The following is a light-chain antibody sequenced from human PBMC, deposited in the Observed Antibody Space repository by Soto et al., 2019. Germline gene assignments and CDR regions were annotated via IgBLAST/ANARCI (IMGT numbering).Light chain of an antibody. Sequence: DIQMTQSPSALSASVGERVTITCRASQSISSWLAWYQQKPGQAPRLLIYDASYLERGVPSRFSGSGSGTEFTLTISDLQPDDLATYYCQQYNNFWTFGPGTKVEI. CDR1: QSISSW. J-gene: IGKJ1*01. V-gene: IGKV1-5*01. CDR3: QQYNNFWT. CDR2: DAS.